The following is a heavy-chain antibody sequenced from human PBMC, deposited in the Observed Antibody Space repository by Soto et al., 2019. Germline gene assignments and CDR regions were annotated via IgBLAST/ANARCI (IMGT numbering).Heavy chain of an antibody. CDR2: THYSGNT. J-gene: IGHJ4*02. Sequence: QVRLQESGPGLVKPSETLSLTCTVSGGSISTYYWDWLRQSPEKGLEWIGYTHYSGNTNYHPSLRGRVTISLDTSRNQFSLILSAVTAADTAIYYCARHTLTVRSGFDNWGQGALVTVSS. V-gene: IGHV4-59*12. CDR1: GGSISTYY. D-gene: IGHD4-17*01. CDR3: ARHTLTVRSGFDN.